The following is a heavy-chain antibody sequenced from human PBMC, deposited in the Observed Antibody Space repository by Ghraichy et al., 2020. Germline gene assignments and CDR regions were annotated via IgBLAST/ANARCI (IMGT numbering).Heavy chain of an antibody. Sequence: ASVKVSCKKYGYKFTGFSLHWARQPPGQRPEWVGRPKPHNGDTQLAPEVRGRGPMTRDTSMNTAYLDLSSLRSDDTAIYYRVREGEDYYGDAFDIWGQGTMVSVSS. D-gene: IGHD1-26*01. CDR1: GYKFTGFS. CDR2: PKPHNGDT. V-gene: IGHV1-2*06. J-gene: IGHJ3*02. CDR3: VREGEDYYGDAFDI.